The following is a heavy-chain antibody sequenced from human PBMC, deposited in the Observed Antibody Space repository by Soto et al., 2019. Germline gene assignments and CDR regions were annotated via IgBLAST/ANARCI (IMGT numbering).Heavy chain of an antibody. CDR3: ASLENWNFFDP. J-gene: IGHJ5*02. CDR2: IWYDGSNK. CDR1: GFTFSSYG. D-gene: IGHD1-7*01. V-gene: IGHV3-33*01. Sequence: QVQLVESGGGVVQPGRSLRLSCAASGFTFSSYGMHWVRQAPGKGLEWVAVIWYDGSNKYYADSVKGRFTISRDNSKNTLYLQMNSLRAEDTAVYYCASLENWNFFDPWGQGTLVTVSS.